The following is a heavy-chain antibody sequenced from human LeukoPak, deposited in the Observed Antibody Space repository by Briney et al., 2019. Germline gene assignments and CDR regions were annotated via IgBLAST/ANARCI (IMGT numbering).Heavy chain of an antibody. V-gene: IGHV3-30*18. CDR1: GFSFSSYG. CDR2: ISYDGSSK. CDR3: AKDVKYNWNYIDY. J-gene: IGHJ4*02. Sequence: GGSLRLSCVVSGFSFSSYGMHWVRQAPGKGLEWVAVISYDGSSKYYADSVKGRFTISRDNSKNTLYLQMNSLRAEDTALYYCAKDVKYNWNYIDYWGQGALVTVSS. D-gene: IGHD1-20*01.